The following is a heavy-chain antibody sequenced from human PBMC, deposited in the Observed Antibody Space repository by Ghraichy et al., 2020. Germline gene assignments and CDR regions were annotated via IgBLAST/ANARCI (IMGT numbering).Heavy chain of an antibody. CDR3: ARAAIWSGYIYGLDA. CDR1: GGSIRSYY. J-gene: IGHJ6*02. CDR2: IDHRGST. D-gene: IGHD3-3*01. V-gene: IGHV4-59*01. Sequence: SETLSLTCTVSGGSIRSYYWSWIRQPPGKGLEWIGYIDHRGSTNYNPSLKSRGSISADTSRNQFSLKLSSVTAADTAVYFCARAAIWSGYIYGLDAWGQGTTVIVSS.